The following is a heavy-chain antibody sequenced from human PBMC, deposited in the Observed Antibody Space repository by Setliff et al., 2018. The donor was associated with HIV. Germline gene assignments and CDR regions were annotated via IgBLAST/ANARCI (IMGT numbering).Heavy chain of an antibody. CDR1: RFTFNDYW. J-gene: IGHJ3*02. Sequence: GGSLRLSCVASRFTFNDYWMSWVRQAPGKGLEWVSTVGAVGGPTHYAESVKGRFTISKDNSKNVLYLQMSSLRDEDTAVYYCAKVCLFRIDVFDIWGQGTMVTVSS. CDR3: AKVCLFRIDVFDI. V-gene: IGHV3-23*01. CDR2: VGAVGGPT. D-gene: IGHD3-16*01.